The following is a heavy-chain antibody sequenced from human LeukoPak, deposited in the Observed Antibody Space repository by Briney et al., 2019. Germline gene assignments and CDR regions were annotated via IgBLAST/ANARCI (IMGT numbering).Heavy chain of an antibody. V-gene: IGHV4-4*02. Sequence: PSETLSLTCAVSGGSISSSNWWSWVRQPPGKGLEWIGEIYHSGSTNYNPSLKSRVTISVDKSKNQFSLKLSSVTAADTAVYYCARFSYYYDSSGYYFDWGQGTLVTVSS. CDR2: IYHSGST. D-gene: IGHD3-22*01. CDR3: ARFSYYYDSSGYYFD. CDR1: GGSISSSNW. J-gene: IGHJ4*02.